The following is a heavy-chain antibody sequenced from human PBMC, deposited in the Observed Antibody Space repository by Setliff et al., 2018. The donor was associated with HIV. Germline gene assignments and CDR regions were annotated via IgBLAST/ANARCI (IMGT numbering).Heavy chain of an antibody. CDR2: INPTGDIT. CDR1: GYTFSSNY. Sequence: GASVKVSCKASGYTFSSNYMHWVRQAPGQGLEWMGLINPTGDITFYPQKFQARVTMTRDTSTSTAYMELSRLKSDDTAVFYCARGVKGIATTGKYYFDYWGQGTLVTVSS. D-gene: IGHD6-13*01. J-gene: IGHJ4*02. V-gene: IGHV1-46*01. CDR3: ARGVKGIATTGKYYFDY.